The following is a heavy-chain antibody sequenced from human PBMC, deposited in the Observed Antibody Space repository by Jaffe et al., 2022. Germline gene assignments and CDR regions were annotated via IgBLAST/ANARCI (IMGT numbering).Heavy chain of an antibody. Sequence: QVQLQESGPGLVKPSQTLSLTCTVSGGSISSGSYYWSWIRQPAGKGLEWIGRIYTSGSTNYNPSLKSRVTISVDTSKNQFSLKLSSVTAADTAVYYCARGSPPPDYGSGETKAGGVDYWGQGTLVTVSS. CDR3: ARGSPPPDYGSGETKAGGVDY. J-gene: IGHJ4*02. CDR1: GGSISSGSYY. V-gene: IGHV4-61*02. CDR2: IYTSGST. D-gene: IGHD3-10*01.